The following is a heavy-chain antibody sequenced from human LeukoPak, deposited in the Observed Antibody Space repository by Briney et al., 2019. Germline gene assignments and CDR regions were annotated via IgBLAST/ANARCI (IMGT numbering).Heavy chain of an antibody. J-gene: IGHJ4*02. Sequence: ASVKVSCKTSGYTFVNYGVSWVRQAPGQGLEWMGWISAVNGDTNSAHNLRGGLTMTIDTSTSTAYMELRSLRSDDTALYFCARDYKSSCSGATCLYFDYWGQGTLVTVSS. CDR2: ISAVNGDT. CDR3: ARDYKSSCSGATCLYFDY. V-gene: IGHV1-18*01. CDR1: GYTFVNYG. D-gene: IGHD2-15*01.